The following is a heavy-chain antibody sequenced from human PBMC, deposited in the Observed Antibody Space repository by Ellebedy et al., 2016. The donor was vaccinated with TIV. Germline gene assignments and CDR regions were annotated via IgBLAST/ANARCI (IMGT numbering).Heavy chain of an antibody. Sequence: SVKVSCXASGGTFSSYAISWVRQAPGQGLEWMGGIIPIFGTANYAQKFQGRVTITADESTSTAYMELSSLRSEDTAVYYCASCIVVVPAAMRYYYGMDVWGQGTTVTVSS. V-gene: IGHV1-69*13. CDR3: ASCIVVVPAAMRYYYGMDV. CDR2: IIPIFGTA. D-gene: IGHD2-2*01. CDR1: GGTFSSYA. J-gene: IGHJ6*02.